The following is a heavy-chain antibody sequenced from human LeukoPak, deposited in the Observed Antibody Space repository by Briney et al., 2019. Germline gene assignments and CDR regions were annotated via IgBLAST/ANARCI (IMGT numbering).Heavy chain of an antibody. CDR1: GFTFSSYG. CDR3: AREIVYYDSSGYYLDY. J-gene: IGHJ4*02. D-gene: IGHD3-22*01. Sequence: PGGSLRLSCAASGFTFSSYGMHWVRQAPGKGLEWVAVIWYDGSNKYYADSVKGRFTISRDNSKNTLYLQMNSLRAEDTAVYYCAREIVYYDSSGYYLDYWGQGTLVTVSS. V-gene: IGHV3-33*01. CDR2: IWYDGSNK.